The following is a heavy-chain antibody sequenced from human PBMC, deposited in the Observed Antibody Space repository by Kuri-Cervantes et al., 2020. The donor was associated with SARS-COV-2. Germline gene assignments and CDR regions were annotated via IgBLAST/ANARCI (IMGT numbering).Heavy chain of an antibody. CDR1: GCTFTSYY. CDR2: INPSGGST. V-gene: IGHV1-46*01. J-gene: IGHJ6*03. D-gene: IGHD2-2*01. Sequence: ASVKVSCKASGCTFTSYYMHWVRQAPGQGLEWMGIINPSGGSTSYAQKFQGRVTMTRDTSTSTAYMELRSLRSDDTAVYYCARGGVVVVPAAENYYYYMDAWGKGTTVTVSS. CDR3: ARGGVVVVPAAENYYYYMDA.